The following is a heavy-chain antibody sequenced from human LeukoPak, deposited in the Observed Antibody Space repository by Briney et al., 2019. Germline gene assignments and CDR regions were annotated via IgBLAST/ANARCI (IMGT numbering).Heavy chain of an antibody. D-gene: IGHD4-23*01. Sequence: PETLSLTCTVSGGSISSYYWSWIRQPPGKGLEWIGYIYYSGSTNYNPSLKSRVTISVDTSKNQFSLKLSSVTAADTAVYYCARGFPFDYGGNGYYFDYWGQGTLVTVSS. CDR2: IYYSGST. CDR1: GGSISSYY. J-gene: IGHJ4*02. CDR3: ARGFPFDYGGNGYYFDY. V-gene: IGHV4-59*01.